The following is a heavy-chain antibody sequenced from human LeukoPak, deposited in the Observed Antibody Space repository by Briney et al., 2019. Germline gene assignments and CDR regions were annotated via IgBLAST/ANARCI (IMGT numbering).Heavy chain of an antibody. CDR3: ARGYCSSASCLPGFWFDP. CDR2: INAGNDDT. Sequence: GASVKVSCKASGCPFTNYAYHWVRQAPGQGLEWLGWINAGNDDTKYSQKFQGRVTITRDTSATTAYMELSSLRYEDTAMYYCARGYCSSASCLPGFWFDPWGQGTLVTVSS. D-gene: IGHD2-2*01. CDR1: GCPFTNYA. V-gene: IGHV1-3*01. J-gene: IGHJ5*02.